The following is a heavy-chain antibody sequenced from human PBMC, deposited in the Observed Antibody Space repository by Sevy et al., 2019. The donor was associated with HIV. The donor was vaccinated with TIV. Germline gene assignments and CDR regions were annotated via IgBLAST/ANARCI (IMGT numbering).Heavy chain of an antibody. V-gene: IGHV4-34*01. J-gene: IGHJ3*02. CDR2: INHSGST. CDR1: GGSFSGYY. CDR3: ARHCGSNSCSHAFDI. D-gene: IGHD2-2*01. Sequence: SETLCLTCAVYGGSFSGYYWSWIRQPPGKGLEWIGEINHSGSTNYNPSLKSRVTISVDTSKNQFSLKLRSVTAADTDVYYGARHCGSNSCSHAFDIWGQGTMVTVSS.